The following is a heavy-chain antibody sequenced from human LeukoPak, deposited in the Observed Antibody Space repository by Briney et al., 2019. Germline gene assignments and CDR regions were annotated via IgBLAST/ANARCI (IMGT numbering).Heavy chain of an antibody. D-gene: IGHD2-2*01. J-gene: IGHJ6*03. CDR2: INSDGRRT. Sequence: GGSLRLSCAASGFTISNHWMHWVRHAPGKGLVWVSRINSDGRRTSYADSVKGRFTISRDNAKNTLYLQMNSLRPDDTAVYYCAREVEVVPATMGANYYYYMDVWGKGTTVTVSS. CDR3: AREVEVVPATMGANYYYYMDV. V-gene: IGHV3-74*01. CDR1: GFTISNHW.